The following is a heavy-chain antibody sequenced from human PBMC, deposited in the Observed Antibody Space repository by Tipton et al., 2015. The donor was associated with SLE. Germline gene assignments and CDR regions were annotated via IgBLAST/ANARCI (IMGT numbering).Heavy chain of an antibody. V-gene: IGHV4-34*01. CDR3: ARLQYIFAGMDV. CDR1: GGSFSGNY. D-gene: IGHD3-3*01. CDR2: INHSGSA. J-gene: IGHJ6*04. Sequence: TLSLTCAVYGGSFSGNYWIWIRQPPGKGLERIGEINHSGSANYNPSLKSRVTISVDTSKNQFSLQLSSATAADTAVYYCARLQYIFAGMDVWGKGTTVTVSS.